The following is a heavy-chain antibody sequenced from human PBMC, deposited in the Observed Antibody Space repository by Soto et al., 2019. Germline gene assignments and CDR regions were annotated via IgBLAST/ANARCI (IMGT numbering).Heavy chain of an antibody. Sequence: PXGSLRLSCAASGFTFDDYSMHWVRQAPGKGLEWVSGISWNSGSIGYADSVKGRFAISRDNAKNSLYLQMNSLRAEDTALYYCATLLSIAADGTPSRGMDVWGQGTTVTVSS. CDR1: GFTFDDYS. CDR2: ISWNSGSI. J-gene: IGHJ6*02. V-gene: IGHV3-9*01. D-gene: IGHD6-13*01. CDR3: ATLLSIAADGTPSRGMDV.